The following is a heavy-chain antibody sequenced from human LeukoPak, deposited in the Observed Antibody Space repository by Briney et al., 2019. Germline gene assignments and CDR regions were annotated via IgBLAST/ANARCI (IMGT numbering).Heavy chain of an antibody. Sequence: SETLSLTRAVYGGSFSGYYWSWIRQPPGKGLEWIGEINHSGSTNYNPSLKSRVTISVDTSKNQFSLKLSSVTAADTAVHYCARVAPYIVVVVAATRVGAFDIWGQGTMVTVSS. D-gene: IGHD2-15*01. J-gene: IGHJ3*02. CDR1: GGSFSGYY. CDR2: INHSGST. CDR3: ARVAPYIVVVVAATRVGAFDI. V-gene: IGHV4-34*01.